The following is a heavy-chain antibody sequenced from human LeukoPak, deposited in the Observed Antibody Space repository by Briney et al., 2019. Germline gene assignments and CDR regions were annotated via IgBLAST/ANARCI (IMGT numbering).Heavy chain of an antibody. CDR2: INGGGDSA. CDR1: GFTFSSYT. J-gene: IGHJ4*02. V-gene: IGHV3-23*01. Sequence: GGSLRLSCIASGFTFSSYTMSWVRQAPGKGLEWVSSINGGGDSATYADSVKGRFTISRDNSRNTVFLQVNSLRAEDTAVYYCTRDRGSSTLGDYWGQGTLVTVSS. CDR3: TRDRGSSTLGDY. D-gene: IGHD7-27*01.